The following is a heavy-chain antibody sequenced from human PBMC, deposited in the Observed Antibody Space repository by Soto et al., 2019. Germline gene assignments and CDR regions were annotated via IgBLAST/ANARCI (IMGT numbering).Heavy chain of an antibody. D-gene: IGHD6-13*01. Sequence: TSVKVTCKASRGTFSSYSISWVRQAPGQGLEWMGGIIPIFGTANYAQKFQGRVTITADESTSTAYMELSSLRSEDTAVYYCARDGIAAAGFYYYGMDVWGQGTTVTVSS. J-gene: IGHJ6*02. V-gene: IGHV1-69*13. CDR1: RGTFSSYS. CDR2: IIPIFGTA. CDR3: ARDGIAAAGFYYYGMDV.